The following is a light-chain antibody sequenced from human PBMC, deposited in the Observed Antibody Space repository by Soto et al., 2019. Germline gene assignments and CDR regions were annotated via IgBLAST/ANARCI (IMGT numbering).Light chain of an antibody. CDR3: SSYAGSNEYV. CDR2: EVT. V-gene: IGLV2-8*01. J-gene: IGLJ1*01. CDR1: SSDVGSYNY. Sequence: ALTQPPSASGSPGQSITISCTGTSSDVGSYNYVSWYQQHPGKAPKLMIYEVTKRPSGVPDRFSGSKSGNTASLTVSGLQAEDYAEYSISSYAGSNEYVCVTGTKLNVL.